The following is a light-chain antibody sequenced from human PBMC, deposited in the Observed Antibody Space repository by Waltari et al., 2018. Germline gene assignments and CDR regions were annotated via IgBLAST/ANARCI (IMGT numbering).Light chain of an antibody. J-gene: IGLJ2*01. Sequence: QSALTQPASVSGSPGQSITIPCTGTRRDIGTSNLFSWYQQHPGKAPKLIICEDTKRPSGVSDRFSGSKSGNTASLTISGLQAEDEANYYCSSYAGTTTYIIFGGGTKLTVL. CDR3: SSYAGTTTYII. CDR1: RRDIGTSNL. V-gene: IGLV2-23*01. CDR2: EDT.